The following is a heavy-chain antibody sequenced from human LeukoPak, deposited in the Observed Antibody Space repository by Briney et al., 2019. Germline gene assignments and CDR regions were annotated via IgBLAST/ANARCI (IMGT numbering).Heavy chain of an antibody. CDR2: TYYRSKWYN. CDR3: ARSIAVAAPYYYYMDV. CDR1: GDSVSSNSAA. D-gene: IGHD6-19*01. Sequence: SQTLSLTCAISGDSVSSNSAAWNWIRQSPSRGLEWLGRTYYRSKWYNDYAVSVKSRTTINPDTSKNQFSLQLNSVTPEDTAVYYCARSIAVAAPYYYYMDVWGKGTTVTVSS. J-gene: IGHJ6*03. V-gene: IGHV6-1*01.